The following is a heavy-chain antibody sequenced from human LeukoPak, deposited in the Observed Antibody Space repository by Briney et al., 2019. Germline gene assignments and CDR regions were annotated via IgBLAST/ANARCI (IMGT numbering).Heavy chain of an antibody. Sequence: VEPLRLSCAASGFTVSSNYMSWVRQAPGKGLEWVSVIYSGGSTYYADSVKGRFTISRDNSKNTLYLQMNSLRAEDTAVYYCARGTPTVESWFDPWGQGTLVTVSS. CDR1: GFTVSSNY. D-gene: IGHD4-17*01. CDR3: ARGTPTVESWFDP. CDR2: IYSGGST. J-gene: IGHJ5*02. V-gene: IGHV3-66*02.